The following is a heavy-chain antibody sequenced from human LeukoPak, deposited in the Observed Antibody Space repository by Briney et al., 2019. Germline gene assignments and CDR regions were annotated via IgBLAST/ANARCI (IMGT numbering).Heavy chain of an antibody. J-gene: IGHJ4*02. V-gene: IGHV1-2*02. D-gene: IGHD6-13*01. CDR2: INPNSGGT. CDR3: ARDLAAAGKFRDDY. Sequence: ASVKVSCKAPGYTFTGYYMHWVRQAPGQGLEWMGWINPNSGGTNYAQKFQGRVTMTRDTSISTAYMELSRLRSDDTAVYYCARDLAAAGKFRDDYWGQGTLVTVSS. CDR1: GYTFTGYY.